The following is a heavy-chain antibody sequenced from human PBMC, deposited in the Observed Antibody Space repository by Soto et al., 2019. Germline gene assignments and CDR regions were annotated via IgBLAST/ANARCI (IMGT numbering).Heavy chain of an antibody. CDR1: GFTFSDFF. D-gene: IGHD3-10*01. J-gene: IGHJ4*02. CDR3: ARPHGLGDPGY. Sequence: QVQLVESGGGWVKPGGSLRLSCAASGFTFSDFFMSWILQAPGKGLEWVSDISSGSSDTNYADSVKGRFTISRDNAKNSLYLQMNSLIAEDTAVYYCARPHGLGDPGYWGQGTLVTVSS. CDR2: ISSGSSDT. V-gene: IGHV3-11*05.